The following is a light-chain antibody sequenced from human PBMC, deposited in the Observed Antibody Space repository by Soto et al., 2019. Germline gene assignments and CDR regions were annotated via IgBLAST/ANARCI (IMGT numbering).Light chain of an antibody. CDR2: GAS. Sequence: EIVLTQSPGTLSLSPGERATLSCRASQSVSSSFLAWCQQKPGQAPRLLIYGASSRATGIPDRFSGSGSGTDFTLTISRLEPEDFAVYYCQHYGSSPWTFGQGTKVEIK. CDR3: QHYGSSPWT. J-gene: IGKJ1*01. V-gene: IGKV3-20*01. CDR1: QSVSSSF.